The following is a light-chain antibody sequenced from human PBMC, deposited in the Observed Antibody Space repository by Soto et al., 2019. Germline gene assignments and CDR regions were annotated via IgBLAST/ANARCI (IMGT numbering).Light chain of an antibody. V-gene: IGKV3-20*01. CDR1: QDINTY. J-gene: IGKJ4*01. Sequence: EIVLTQSPATLSLSPGERATLSCRASQDINTYLAWYQQKPGQAPRLLIYDASSRATGIPDRFSGGGSGTDFTLTISRLEPEDFAVYYCQQFSSYPLTFGGGTKVDIK. CDR2: DAS. CDR3: QQFSSYPLT.